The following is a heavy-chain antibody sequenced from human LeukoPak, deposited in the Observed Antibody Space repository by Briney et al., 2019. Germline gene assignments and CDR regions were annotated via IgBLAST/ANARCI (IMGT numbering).Heavy chain of an antibody. CDR1: GFTFSSYA. J-gene: IGHJ4*02. V-gene: IGHV3-23*01. D-gene: IGHD3-9*01. CDR2: ISGSGGST. Sequence: GGSLRLSCAASGFTFSSYAMSWVRQAPGKGLEWVSAISGSGGSTYYADSVKGRFTISRDNAKNSLYLQMNSLRAEDTAVYYCARDHTYYDIFGLPHGGDYFDYWGQGTLVTVSS. CDR3: ARDHTYYDIFGLPHGGDYFDY.